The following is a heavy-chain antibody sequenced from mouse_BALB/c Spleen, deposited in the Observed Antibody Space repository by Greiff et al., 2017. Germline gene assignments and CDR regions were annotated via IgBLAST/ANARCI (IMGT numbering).Heavy chain of an antibody. Sequence: EVQVVESGGGLVKPGGSLKLSCAASGFAFSSYDMSWVRQTPEKRLEWVAYISSGGGSTYYPDTVKGRFTISRDNVKNTLYLQMSSLKSEDTAMYYCAREGYDGGSWFAYWGQGTLVTVSA. D-gene: IGHD2-14*01. CDR3: AREGYDGGSWFAY. CDR1: GFAFSSYD. J-gene: IGHJ3*01. V-gene: IGHV5-12-1*01. CDR2: ISSGGGST.